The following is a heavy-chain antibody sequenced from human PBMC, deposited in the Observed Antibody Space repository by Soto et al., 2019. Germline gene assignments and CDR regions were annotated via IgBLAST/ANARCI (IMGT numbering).Heavy chain of an antibody. CDR3: EKACKISSSCLDY. V-gene: IGHV3-23*01. Sequence: HPGGSLRLSCAASGFTFSSHAMTWARQAPGKGLEWVSGISGRGDDTKYADSLKGRFTISRDNDKSTLYLQMKSLRADDTALYYWEKACKISSSCLDYCGQRTLVTVSS. CDR2: ISGRGDDT. J-gene: IGHJ4*02. D-gene: IGHD2-2*01. CDR1: GFTFSSHA.